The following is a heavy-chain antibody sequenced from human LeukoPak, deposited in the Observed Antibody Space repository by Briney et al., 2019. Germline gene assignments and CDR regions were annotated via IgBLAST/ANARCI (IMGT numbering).Heavy chain of an antibody. V-gene: IGHV1-2*04. Sequence: ASVKVSCKASGYTFTGYYMHWVRQAPGQGLEWMGWINPNSGGTNYAQKFQGWVTMTRDTSISTAYMELSRLRSDDTAVYYCARGGSGSYYIPFDYWDQGTLVTVSS. CDR2: INPNSGGT. CDR3: ARGGSGSYYIPFDY. J-gene: IGHJ4*02. D-gene: IGHD3-10*01. CDR1: GYTFTGYY.